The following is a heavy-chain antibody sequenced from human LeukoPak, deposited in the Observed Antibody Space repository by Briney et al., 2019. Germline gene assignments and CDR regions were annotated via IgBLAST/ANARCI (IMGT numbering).Heavy chain of an antibody. Sequence: GGSLRLSCAASGFTFSDYYMSWIPQARGKGLEWVSYISSSGSTIYYAYSVKGRFTISRDNVKTSLYLQMNMLRAEDTAVYYCARDLWFGGSYCMDVWVQGTTVTVS. CDR1: GFTFSDYY. J-gene: IGHJ6*02. D-gene: IGHD3-10*01. CDR2: ISSSGSTI. CDR3: ARDLWFGGSYCMDV. V-gene: IGHV3-11*04.